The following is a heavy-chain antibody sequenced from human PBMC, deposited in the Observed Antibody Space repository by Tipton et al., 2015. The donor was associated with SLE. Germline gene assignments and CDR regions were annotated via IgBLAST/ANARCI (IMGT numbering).Heavy chain of an antibody. CDR3: ASGYSGYDSGWFDP. CDR2: INHSGST. J-gene: IGHJ5*02. CDR1: GGSFSGYY. Sequence: SCAVYGGSFSGYYWSWIRQPPGKGLEWIGEINHSGSTNYNPSLKSRVTISVDTSKNQFSLKLSSVTAADTAVYYCASGYSGYDSGWFDPWGQGTLVTVSS. V-gene: IGHV4-34*01. D-gene: IGHD5-12*01.